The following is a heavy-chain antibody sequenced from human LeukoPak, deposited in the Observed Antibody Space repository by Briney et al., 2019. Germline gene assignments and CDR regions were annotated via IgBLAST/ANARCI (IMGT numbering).Heavy chain of an antibody. CDR2: IYSGGST. V-gene: IGHV3-66*02. J-gene: IGHJ3*02. Sequence: GGSLRLSCAASGFTVSSNYMNWVRQAPGKGLEWVSVIYSGGSTYYADSVKGRFTTSRDNSKNTLYVQMNSLRAEDTAVYYCARSSRDVDAFDIWGQGTMVTVSS. CDR1: GFTVSSNY. D-gene: IGHD5-24*01. CDR3: ARSSRDVDAFDI.